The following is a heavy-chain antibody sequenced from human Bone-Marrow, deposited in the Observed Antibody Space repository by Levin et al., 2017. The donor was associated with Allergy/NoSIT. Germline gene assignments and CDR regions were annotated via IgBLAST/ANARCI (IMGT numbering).Heavy chain of an antibody. CDR3: ASGPIDLAAAGRGLYYYYYMDV. J-gene: IGHJ6*03. CDR2: ISGSGGST. V-gene: IGHV3-23*01. CDR1: GFTFSSYA. D-gene: IGHD6-13*01. Sequence: SGGSLRLSCAASGFTFSSYAMSWVRQAPGKGLEWVSAISGSGGSTYYADSVKGRFTISRDNSKNTLYLQMNSLRAEDTAVYYCASGPIDLAAAGRGLYYYYYMDVWGKGTTVTVSS.